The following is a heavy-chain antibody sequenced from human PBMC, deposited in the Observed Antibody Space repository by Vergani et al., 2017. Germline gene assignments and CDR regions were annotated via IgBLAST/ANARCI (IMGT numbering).Heavy chain of an antibody. V-gene: IGHV1-69*01. J-gene: IGHJ3*02. CDR2: IIPIFGTA. CDR1: GGTFSSYA. Sequence: QVQLVQSGAEVKKPGSSVKVSCKASGGTFSSYAISWVRQAPGQGLEWMGGIIPIFGTANYAQKFQGRVTITADESTSTAYMELSSLRSEDTAVYYCARDDPSGYGNYYDAFDIWGQGTMVTVSS. CDR3: ARDDPSGYGNYYDAFDI. D-gene: IGHD4-11*01.